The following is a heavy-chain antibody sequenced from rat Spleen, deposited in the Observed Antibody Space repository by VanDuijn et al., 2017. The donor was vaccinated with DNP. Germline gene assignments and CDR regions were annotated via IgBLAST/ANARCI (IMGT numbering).Heavy chain of an antibody. CDR1: GFTFSDYN. J-gene: IGHJ1*01. Sequence: EVQLVESGGGLVQPGRSLKLSCAASGFTFSDYNMAWVRQAPKKGLEWVATIIYDGSRTYYRDSVKGRFTISRDNAKSTLYLQMDSLRSEDTATYYCATRRILHWYFDFWGPGTMVTVSS. V-gene: IGHV5S10*01. CDR2: IIYDGSRT. CDR3: ATRRILHWYFDF.